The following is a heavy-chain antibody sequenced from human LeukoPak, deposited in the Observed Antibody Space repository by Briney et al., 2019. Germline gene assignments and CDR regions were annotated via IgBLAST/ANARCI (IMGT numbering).Heavy chain of an antibody. Sequence: GGSLRLSCAASGFTFSSYTMSWVRQAPGKGLEWVSPISSSSTYIYYADSVKGRFTISRDNAKNSLFLQMNSLRVEDTAVYYCARVSYGLGTYTAPPEDYWGQGTLVTVSS. CDR2: ISSSSTYI. CDR1: GFTFSSYT. CDR3: ARVSYGLGTYTAPPEDY. V-gene: IGHV3-21*01. D-gene: IGHD3-10*01. J-gene: IGHJ4*02.